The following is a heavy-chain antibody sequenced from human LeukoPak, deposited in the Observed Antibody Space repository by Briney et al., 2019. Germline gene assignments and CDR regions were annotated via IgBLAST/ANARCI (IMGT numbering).Heavy chain of an antibody. V-gene: IGHV3-20*04. J-gene: IGHJ5*02. Sequence: PGGSVRLSCAASGFTFDDYGMSWVRQAPGKGLEWVSGINWNGGSTGYADSVKGRFTISRDNAKNSLYLQMNSLRAEDTALYYCARLLWFGELRRSRFDPWGQGTLVTVSS. CDR1: GFTFDDYG. CDR3: ARLLWFGELRRSRFDP. D-gene: IGHD3-10*01. CDR2: INWNGGST.